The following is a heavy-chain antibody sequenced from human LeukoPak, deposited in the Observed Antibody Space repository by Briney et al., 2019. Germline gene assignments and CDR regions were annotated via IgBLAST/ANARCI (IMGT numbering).Heavy chain of an antibody. D-gene: IGHD3-22*01. CDR1: GFTFSTYA. CDR2: ISGSAGRI. J-gene: IGHJ4*02. CDR3: AKRPGYYHSSGYYCFDY. Sequence: GGSLRLSCAASGFTFSTYAMSWVRQAPGKGLEWVSAISGSAGRINYADSVKGRFTTSRDNSKDPLYLQMNSLRAKDTAVYYCAKRPGYYHSSGYYCFDYWGQGTLVTVSS. V-gene: IGHV3-23*01.